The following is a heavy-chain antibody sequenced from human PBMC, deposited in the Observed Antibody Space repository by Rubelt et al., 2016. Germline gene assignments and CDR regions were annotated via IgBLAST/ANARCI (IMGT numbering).Heavy chain of an antibody. Sequence: YAMSWVRQAPGKGLEWVSAISGSGGSTYYADSVKGRFTISRDNAKNSLYLQMNSLRDEDTAVYYCARDLVRSYYDSSGWIDAFDIWGQGTMVTVSS. D-gene: IGHD3-22*01. CDR3: ARDLVRSYYDSSGWIDAFDI. J-gene: IGHJ3*02. V-gene: IGHV3-23*01. CDR1: YA. CDR2: ISGSGGST.